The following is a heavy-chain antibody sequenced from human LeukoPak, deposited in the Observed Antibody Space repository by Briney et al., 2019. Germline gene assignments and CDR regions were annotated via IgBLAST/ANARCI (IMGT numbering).Heavy chain of an antibody. V-gene: IGHV3-23*01. D-gene: IGHD2-2*01. CDR2: ISGSGGST. CDR3: AKDLVVVPAAIGDY. Sequence: PGGSLRLSCAASGFTFRSYAMSWVRQAPGKGLEWVSAISGSGGSTYYADSVKGRFTISRDNSKNTLYLQMNSLRAEDTAVYYCAKDLVVVPAAIGDYWGQGTLVTVSS. J-gene: IGHJ4*02. CDR1: GFTFRSYA.